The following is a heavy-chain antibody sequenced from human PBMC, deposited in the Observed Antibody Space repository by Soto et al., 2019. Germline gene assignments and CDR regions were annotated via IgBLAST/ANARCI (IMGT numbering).Heavy chain of an antibody. CDR1: GFTFSSYS. CDR2: ISSSSSTI. CDR3: AREADYVNWFDP. J-gene: IGHJ5*02. D-gene: IGHD4-17*01. Sequence: GGSLRLSCAASGFTFSSYSMNWVRQAPGKGLEWVSYISSSSSTIYYADSVKGRFTISRDNAKNSLYLQMNSLRAGDTAVYYCAREADYVNWFDPWGQGTLVTAPQ. V-gene: IGHV3-48*01.